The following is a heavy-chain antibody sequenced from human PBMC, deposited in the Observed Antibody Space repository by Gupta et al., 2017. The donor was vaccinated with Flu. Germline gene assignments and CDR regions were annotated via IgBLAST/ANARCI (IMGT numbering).Heavy chain of an antibody. CDR1: GASISSSNW. Sequence: GTLSLTCAVSGASISSSNWWSWVRQPPGKGLEWIGEIYHSGSTNYNPSLKSRVTIPVDKSKNQFSLKLSSVTAADTAVYYCARGGDYASFDYWGQGTLVTVSS. D-gene: IGHD4-17*01. J-gene: IGHJ4*02. V-gene: IGHV4-4*02. CDR3: ARGGDYASFDY. CDR2: IYHSGST.